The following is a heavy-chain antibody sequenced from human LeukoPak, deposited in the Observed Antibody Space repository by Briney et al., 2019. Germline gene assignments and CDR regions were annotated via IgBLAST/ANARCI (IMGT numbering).Heavy chain of an antibody. V-gene: IGHV3-30*02. D-gene: IGHD1-20*01. CDR3: AKCDSLYNWNLLDY. J-gene: IGHJ4*02. Sequence: GGSLRLSCAASGFTFSSYGMHWVRQAPGKGLEWVAFIRYDGSNKYYADSVKGRFTISRDNSKNTLYLQMNSLRAEDTAVYYCAKCDSLYNWNLLDYWGQGTLVTVSS. CDR1: GFTFSSYG. CDR2: IRYDGSNK.